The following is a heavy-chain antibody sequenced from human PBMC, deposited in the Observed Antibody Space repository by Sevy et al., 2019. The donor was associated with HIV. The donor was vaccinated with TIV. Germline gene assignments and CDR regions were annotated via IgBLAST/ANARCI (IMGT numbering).Heavy chain of an antibody. V-gene: IGHV4-59*01. CDR2: IYYSGST. J-gene: IGHJ6*02. CDR3: AKDRYPDEIGYFDSWYYYYGMDV. Sequence: SETLSLTCTVSGGSISSYYWSWIRQPPGKGLEWIGYIYYSGSTNYNPSLKSRVTISVDTSKNQFSLKLSSVTAADTAVYYCAKDRYPDEIGYFDSWYYYYGMDVWGQGTTVTVSS. CDR1: GGSISSYY. D-gene: IGHD3-9*01.